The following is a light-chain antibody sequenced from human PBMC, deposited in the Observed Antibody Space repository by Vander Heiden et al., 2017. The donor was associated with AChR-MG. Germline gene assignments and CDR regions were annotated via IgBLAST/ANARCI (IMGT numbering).Light chain of an antibody. CDR1: SSDVGGYKY. V-gene: IGLV2-14*01. Sequence: QSALTQPASVSGSPGQSITISCTGTSSDVGGYKYVSWYQQHPGKAPKLLIYGVSNRPSGVSSRFSGSESANTASLIISGLQAEDEADYFCTSYSTGSTPLFGGGTKLTVL. J-gene: IGLJ2*01. CDR2: GVS. CDR3: TSYSTGSTPL.